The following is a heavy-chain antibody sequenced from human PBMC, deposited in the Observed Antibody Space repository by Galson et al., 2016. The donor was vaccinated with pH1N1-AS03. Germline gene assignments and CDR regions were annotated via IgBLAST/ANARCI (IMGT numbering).Heavy chain of an antibody. CDR2: ISASGGDT. J-gene: IGHJ4*02. V-gene: IGHV3-23*01. D-gene: IGHD3-16*01. CDR3: ARRSPWESYYFDY. Sequence: SLRLSCAASGFSFNTFAMSWVRRAQGKGLEWVSSISASGGDTYYADPVKGRFTISRDNSRNTLYLQMNSLRAEDAAIYYCARRSPWESYYFDYWGQGTLVTVSS. CDR1: GFSFNTFA.